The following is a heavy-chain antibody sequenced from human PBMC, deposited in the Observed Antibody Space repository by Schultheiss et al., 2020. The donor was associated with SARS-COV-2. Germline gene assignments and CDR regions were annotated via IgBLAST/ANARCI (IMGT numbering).Heavy chain of an antibody. V-gene: IGHV3-21*05. Sequence: GESLKISCAASGFTFSSYSMNWVRQAPGKGLEWVSYISSSSSYIYYADSVKGRFTISRDNAKNSLYLQMNSLRAEDTAVYYCARGGHDVVVPSQMDVWGQGTTVTVSS. J-gene: IGHJ6*02. CDR1: GFTFSSYS. D-gene: IGHD2-2*01. CDR2: ISSSSSYI. CDR3: ARGGHDVVVPSQMDV.